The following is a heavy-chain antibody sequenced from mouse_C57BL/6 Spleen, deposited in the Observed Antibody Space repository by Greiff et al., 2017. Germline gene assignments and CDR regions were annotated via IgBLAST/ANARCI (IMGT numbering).Heavy chain of an antibody. D-gene: IGHD2-5*01. CDR2: IYPGSGST. CDR1: GYTFTSYW. V-gene: IGHV1-55*01. J-gene: IGHJ1*03. Sequence: VQLQQPGAELVKPGASVKMSCKASGYTFTSYWITWVKQRPGQGLEWIGDIYPGSGSTNYNEKFKSKATLTVDTSSSTAYMQLSSLTSEDSAVYCGARCSNVRYWDFDVWGTGTTVTVSS. CDR3: ARCSNVRYWDFDV.